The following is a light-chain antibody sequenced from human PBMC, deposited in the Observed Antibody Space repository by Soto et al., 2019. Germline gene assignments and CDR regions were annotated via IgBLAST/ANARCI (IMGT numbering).Light chain of an antibody. CDR3: SSLAAFNNRVV. Sequence: QSALTQPPSASGSPGQSVTISCTGASSDVGGYTFVSWYQQHPGKAPKLMIYEVNKRPSGVPDRFSGSKSGNTDSLTVSGLQAEDEAVYYCSSLAAFNNRVVFVTGTTLTVL. CDR1: SSDVGGYTF. CDR2: EVN. V-gene: IGLV2-8*01. J-gene: IGLJ1*01.